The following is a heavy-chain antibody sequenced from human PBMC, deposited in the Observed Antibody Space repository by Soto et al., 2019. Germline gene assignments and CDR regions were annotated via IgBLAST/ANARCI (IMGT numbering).Heavy chain of an antibody. CDR1: GGSFSGYY. V-gene: IGHV4-34*01. CDR3: ARGRKTRLLWFGESSRPHHYFDN. J-gene: IGHJ4*02. CDR2: INHSGST. D-gene: IGHD3-10*01. Sequence: QVQLQQWGAGLLKPSETLSLTCAVYGGSFSGYYWSWIRQPPGKGREWIGEINHSGSTNYNPSLKSRVTISVETSKNQFSLKLRYVTAADTAVYYCARGRKTRLLWFGESSRPHHYFDNWGQGTLVTDSS.